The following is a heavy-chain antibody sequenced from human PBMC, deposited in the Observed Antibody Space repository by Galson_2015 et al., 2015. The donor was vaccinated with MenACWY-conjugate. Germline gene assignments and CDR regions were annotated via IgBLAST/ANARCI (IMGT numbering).Heavy chain of an antibody. V-gene: IGHV2-70*01. D-gene: IGHD4-23*01. CDR1: GFSLSTGGMC. J-gene: IGHJ6*03. Sequence: PALVKPTQTLTLTCSFSGFSLSTGGMCVSWIRQPPGKALEWLAPIDWEDDKYYSTFLRTRLTISKDTSKNQVVLTMTNMDPMDTATYYCARTTNGNYFYYYYMDVWGKGTTVTVSS. CDR3: ARTTNGNYFYYYYMDV. CDR2: IDWEDDK.